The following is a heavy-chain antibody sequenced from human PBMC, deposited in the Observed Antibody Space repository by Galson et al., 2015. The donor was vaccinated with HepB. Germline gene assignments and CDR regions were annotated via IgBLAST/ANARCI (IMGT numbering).Heavy chain of an antibody. CDR3: ARGLGTRFSNSWYFYDGMDV. CDR2: LFGGDRT. CDR1: GFIVSSHY. J-gene: IGHJ6*02. V-gene: IGHV3-66*01. Sequence: SLRLSCAASGFIVSSHYMTWVRQTPGRGLEWVSVLFGGDRTYYADSVKGGFTISRDNSKNTVYLQMNSLGAGDSALYYCARGLGTRFSNSWYFYDGMDVWGQGTTVIVSS. D-gene: IGHD2/OR15-2a*01.